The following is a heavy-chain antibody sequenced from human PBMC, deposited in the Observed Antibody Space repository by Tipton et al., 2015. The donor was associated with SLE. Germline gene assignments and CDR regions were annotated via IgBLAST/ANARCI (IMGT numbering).Heavy chain of an antibody. Sequence: LRLSCAVSGASIGSGGYSWNWIRQPPGKGLQWIGYIFHSGITYYNPSLKSRVTMSVDRSKNQFSLKLSSVTAADTAVYYCARSPRGGVYYYYYIDVWGKGTTVTVSS. CDR3: ARSPRGGVYYYYYIDV. CDR1: GASIGSGGYS. J-gene: IGHJ6*03. CDR2: IFHSGIT. D-gene: IGHD3-3*01. V-gene: IGHV4-30-2*02.